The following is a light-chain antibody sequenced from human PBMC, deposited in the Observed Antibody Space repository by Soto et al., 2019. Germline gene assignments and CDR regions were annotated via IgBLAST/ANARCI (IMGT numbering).Light chain of an antibody. J-gene: IGKJ4*01. Sequence: EIVLTQSPGTLSLSPGERATLSFRSSQSVSSSYLAWYQQKPGQAPRLLIYGASTRATGISTRFSGGGSGTDFTLTISRLEPEDFAVYYCQQFSSYPLTFGGGTKVDIK. CDR1: QSVSSSY. CDR3: QQFSSYPLT. CDR2: GAS. V-gene: IGKV3-20*01.